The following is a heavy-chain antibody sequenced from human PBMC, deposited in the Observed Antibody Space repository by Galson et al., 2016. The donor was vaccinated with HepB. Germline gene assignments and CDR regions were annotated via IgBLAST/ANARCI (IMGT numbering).Heavy chain of an antibody. V-gene: IGHV3-23*01. CDR2: VSGSGTNT. CDR1: GLTFSSCA. CDR3: AKGDKVTGWDY. J-gene: IGHJ4*02. Sequence: SLRLSCAASGLTFSSCAMYWVRQAPGKGLEWVSAVSGSGTNTYHANSVKGRFTVSRDNSKNTLYLQMNSLRAEDTAVYYCAKGDKVTGWDYWGQGTLVTVSS. D-gene: IGHD6-19*01.